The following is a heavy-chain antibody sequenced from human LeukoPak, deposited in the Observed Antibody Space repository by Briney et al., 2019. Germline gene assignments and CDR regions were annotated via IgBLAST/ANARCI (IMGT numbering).Heavy chain of an antibody. V-gene: IGHV3-23*01. Sequence: GTSLRLSCVASGFTFTNYAMSWVRQAPGKGLEWVSAITGSDGSSYYADSVKGRFTISRDNSKNTLYLQVNSLRAEDTAVYYCAKWGDYDILTGYYAPDYWGQGTLVTVSS. CDR1: GFTFTNYA. CDR3: AKWGDYDILTGYYAPDY. D-gene: IGHD3-9*01. CDR2: ITGSDGSS. J-gene: IGHJ4*02.